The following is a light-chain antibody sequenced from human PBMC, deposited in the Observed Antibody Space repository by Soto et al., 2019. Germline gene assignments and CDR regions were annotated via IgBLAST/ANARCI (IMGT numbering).Light chain of an antibody. CDR2: GAS. CDR3: QQSYSTPWT. CDR1: QGISSW. J-gene: IGKJ1*01. Sequence: DIQLTQSPSSVSASVGDSVTISCRASQGISSWLACXQXKAGKAXKLLIYGASRLLNGVPSRFSGSGSGTYFTLTISSLQPEDFATYYCQQSYSTPWTFGQGTKVDIK. V-gene: IGKV1-12*01.